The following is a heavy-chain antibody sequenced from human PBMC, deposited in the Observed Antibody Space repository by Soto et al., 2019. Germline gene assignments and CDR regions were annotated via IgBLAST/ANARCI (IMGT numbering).Heavy chain of an antibody. J-gene: IGHJ3*02. V-gene: IGHV4-30-2*01. Sequence: QLQLQESGSGLVKPSQTLSLTCAVSGGSIISGGYSWSWIRQPPGKGLQWIGHIYEGGNTYYTPSRESRVAISTDKSKNQFSLWLSSVTAADTAVYYCVRRSPEDAFDIWGQGTMVTVSP. CDR2: IYEGGNT. CDR1: GGSIISGGYS. CDR3: VRRSPEDAFDI.